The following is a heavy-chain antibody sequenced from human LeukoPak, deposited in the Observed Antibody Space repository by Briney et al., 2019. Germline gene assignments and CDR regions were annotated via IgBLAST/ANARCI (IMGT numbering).Heavy chain of an antibody. CDR2: ISGSGSST. V-gene: IGHV3-23*01. Sequence: PGGSLRLSCAASGFTFSSYDMSWVRQAPGKGLEWVSGISGSGSSTYYADSVKGRFTISRDNSKNTLYLQMNSLRAGDTAVYFCAKMPVSYSSGWTNFDYWGQGTLVTVSS. CDR1: GFTFSSYD. CDR3: AKMPVSYSSGWTNFDY. D-gene: IGHD6-19*01. J-gene: IGHJ4*02.